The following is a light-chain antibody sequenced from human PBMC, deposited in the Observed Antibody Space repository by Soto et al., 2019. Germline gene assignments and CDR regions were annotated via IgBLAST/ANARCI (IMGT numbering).Light chain of an antibody. Sequence: EIVMTQSPANLSGSPGERATLSCRASQSVSSNLAWYQQKPGQAPRLLIYGASPRPTGIPATLRGSGSGTEFTLNISSLQSEDFAVYYCQQRSNWPPGVTFGQGTRLEIK. CDR3: QQRSNWPPGVT. J-gene: IGKJ5*01. CDR1: QSVSSN. CDR2: GAS. V-gene: IGKV3-15*01.